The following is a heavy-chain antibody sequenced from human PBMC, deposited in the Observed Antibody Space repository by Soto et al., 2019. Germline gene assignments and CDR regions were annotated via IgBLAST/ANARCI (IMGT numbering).Heavy chain of an antibody. CDR3: ARGGSGSCYYYYGMDV. V-gene: IGHV3-21*01. J-gene: IGHJ6*02. Sequence: GGSLRLSCAASGFTFSSYSMNWVRQAPGKGLEWVSSISSSSSYIYYADSVKGRFTISRDNAKNSLYLQMNSLRAEDTAVYYCARGGSGSCYYYYGMDVWGQGTTVTFSS. D-gene: IGHD1-26*01. CDR2: ISSSSSYI. CDR1: GFTFSSYS.